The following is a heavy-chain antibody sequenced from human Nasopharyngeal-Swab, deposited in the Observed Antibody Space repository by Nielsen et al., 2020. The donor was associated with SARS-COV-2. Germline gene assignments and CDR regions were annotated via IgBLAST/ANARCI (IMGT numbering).Heavy chain of an antibody. J-gene: IGHJ6*02. CDR2: IGTAGDT. CDR1: GFTFSSYD. V-gene: IGHV3-13*01. Sequence: GESLKISCAASGFTFSSYDMHWVRQATGKGLEWVSAIGTAGDTYYPGSVKGRFTISGENAKNSLYLQMNSLRAGDTAVYYCARGRGSSWAYYYYGMDVWGQGTTVTVSS. D-gene: IGHD6-13*01. CDR3: ARGRGSSWAYYYYGMDV.